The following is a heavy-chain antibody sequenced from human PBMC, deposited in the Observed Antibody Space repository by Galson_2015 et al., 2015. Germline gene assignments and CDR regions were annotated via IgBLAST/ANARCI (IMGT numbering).Heavy chain of an antibody. CDR3: ARDGPMRLTAFDY. D-gene: IGHD2-2*01. CDR1: GFTFSTYA. V-gene: IGHV3-30-3*01. CDR2: ISYDGSKK. Sequence: SLRLSCAASGFTFSTYAIHWVRQAPGKGLEWVAVISYDGSKKSSADSVKGRFSVSRDNSKNTVYLQMSSLRVEDTAVYYCARDGPMRLTAFDYRGQRPLVTVSS. J-gene: IGHJ4*02.